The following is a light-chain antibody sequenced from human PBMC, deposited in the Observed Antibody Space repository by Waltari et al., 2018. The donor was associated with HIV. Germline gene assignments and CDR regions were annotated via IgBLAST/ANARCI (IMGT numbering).Light chain of an antibody. V-gene: IGKV3-15*01. CDR1: QSVSGN. CDR3: QQNIHWPPYT. CDR2: GAS. J-gene: IGKJ2*01. Sequence: ETVLTQSPVTLSVSPGERVTLSCRASQSVSGNLVWYQQKPGQAPRLLIYGASSRATDIPARFSGTGSGTDYTLTISNLQSEDSAVYYCQQNIHWPPYTFGQGTKLEIK.